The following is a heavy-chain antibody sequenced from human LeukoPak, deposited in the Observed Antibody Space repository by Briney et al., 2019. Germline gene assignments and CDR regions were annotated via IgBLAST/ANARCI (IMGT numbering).Heavy chain of an antibody. D-gene: IGHD2-2*02. CDR3: TKLGCSSTTCYTNH. CDR1: GFTFYDYG. J-gene: IGHJ4*02. Sequence: PGGSLRLSCVASGFTFYDYGMHWVRHAPGKALEWVSGISWNSGSIDYADSVKGRFTISRDNAKNSLYLQMNSLRAEDTALYYCTKLGCSSTTCYTNHWGQGTLVTVSS. CDR2: ISWNSGSI. V-gene: IGHV3-9*01.